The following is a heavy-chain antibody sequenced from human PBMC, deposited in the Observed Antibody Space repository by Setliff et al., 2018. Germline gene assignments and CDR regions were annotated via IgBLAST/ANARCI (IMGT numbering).Heavy chain of an antibody. CDR3: TTDRAACSGRSCYSGH. CDR2: SKSKTAGGAI. V-gene: IGHV3-15*07. Sequence: NPGGSLRLSCAASGFTFSYAWMHWVRQAPGKGLEWVGRSKSKTAGGAIDYAAPVKGRFTISRDDSKNTLYLQMSSLKTEDTAMYYCTTDRAACSGRSCYSGHWGQGTLVTVSS. CDR1: GFTFSYAW. J-gene: IGHJ4*02. D-gene: IGHD2-15*01.